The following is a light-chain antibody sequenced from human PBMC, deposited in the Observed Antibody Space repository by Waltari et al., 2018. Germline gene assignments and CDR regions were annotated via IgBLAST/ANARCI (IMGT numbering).Light chain of an antibody. J-gene: IGKJ1*01. CDR1: EGISNF. CDR2: GAS. CDR3: QNYKSAPRT. Sequence: DIHVTQSRYSLSASVGDSVTITCRASEGISNFLAWYQQKPDEDPSLLIYGASTLQSGVPSRFSGSGSWTDFTLTISSLQPEDVGTYYCQNYKSAPRTFGQGTKVEIK. V-gene: IGKV1-27*01.